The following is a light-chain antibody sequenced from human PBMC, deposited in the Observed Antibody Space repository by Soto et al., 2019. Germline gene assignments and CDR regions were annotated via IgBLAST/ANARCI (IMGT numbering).Light chain of an antibody. CDR3: QQYNTFSRT. V-gene: IGKV1-5*01. CDR1: QTIATY. CDR2: DAS. Sequence: DIHLTQSPSSLSASVVDTVTITCGASQTIATYLNWYQQKPGKAPKLLIYDASSLESGVPSRFSGSGSGTEFTLTISSLQPDDFATYYCQQYNTFSRTFGQGTKVDI. J-gene: IGKJ1*01.